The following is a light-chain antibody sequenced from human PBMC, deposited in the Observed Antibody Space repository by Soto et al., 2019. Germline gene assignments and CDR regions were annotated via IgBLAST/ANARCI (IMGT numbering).Light chain of an antibody. CDR1: QSVSSSY. J-gene: IGKJ4*01. V-gene: IGKV3-20*01. CDR3: QQYGSSLGVT. CDR2: GAS. Sequence: EIVVTQSPATLSLSPGERATLSVRASQSVSSSYLAWYQQKPGQAPRLLIYGASSRATGIPDRFSGSGSGTDFTLTISRLEPEDFAVYYCQQYGSSLGVTFGGGTKVDIK.